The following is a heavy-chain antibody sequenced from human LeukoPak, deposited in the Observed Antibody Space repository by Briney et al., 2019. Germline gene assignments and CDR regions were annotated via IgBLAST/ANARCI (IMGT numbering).Heavy chain of an antibody. D-gene: IGHD4-17*01. CDR2: ISYDGSNK. CDR3: AKNRDYVRLDY. Sequence: GGSLRLSCAASGFTFSSYGMHWVRQAPGKGLEWVAVISYDGSNKYYADSVKGRFTISRDNSKNTLYLQMNSLRAEDTAVYYCAKNRDYVRLDYWGQGTLVTVSS. J-gene: IGHJ4*02. V-gene: IGHV3-30*18. CDR1: GFTFSSYG.